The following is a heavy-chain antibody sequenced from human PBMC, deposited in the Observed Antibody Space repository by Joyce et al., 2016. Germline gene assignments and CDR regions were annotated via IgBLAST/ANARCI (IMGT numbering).Heavy chain of an antibody. Sequence: QVQLVQSGAAVKKPGASVKVSCKASAYTFTTYEINWVRQAAGKGLEWTGWMNTNNGKTGYKQKFQGRLTMTRDTATSTAYMELSSLRSEDTAIYFCARGNGDYADYWGQGTLVTVSS. V-gene: IGHV1-8*01. CDR3: ARGNGDYADY. J-gene: IGHJ4*02. CDR1: AYTFTTYE. D-gene: IGHD4-17*01. CDR2: MNTNNGKT.